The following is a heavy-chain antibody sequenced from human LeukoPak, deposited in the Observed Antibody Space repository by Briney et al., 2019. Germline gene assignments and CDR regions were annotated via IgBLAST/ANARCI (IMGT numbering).Heavy chain of an antibody. CDR1: GFTFSTYG. V-gene: IGHV3-33*07. Sequence: GGSLRLSCAASGFTFSTYGMYWVRQAPGKGLEWVAVIWYDGSSKNYADSVKGRFTISRDNSKNTLYLQMNSLRAEDTAAYYCARVPWDGDYAPDYWGQGTLVTVSS. J-gene: IGHJ4*02. CDR3: ARVPWDGDYAPDY. CDR2: IWYDGSSK. D-gene: IGHD4-17*01.